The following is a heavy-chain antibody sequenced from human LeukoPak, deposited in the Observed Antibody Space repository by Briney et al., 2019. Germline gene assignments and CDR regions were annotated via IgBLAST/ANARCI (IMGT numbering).Heavy chain of an antibody. CDR1: GFTFGGSA. Sequence: GGSLKLSCAASGFTFGGSAMHWVRQASGKGLEWVGRIRSKANSYATAYAASVKGRFTISRDDSKNTAYLQMNSLKTEDTAVYYCAKASRWQQLQGDYWGQGTLVTVSS. CDR2: IRSKANSYAT. D-gene: IGHD6-13*01. V-gene: IGHV3-73*01. J-gene: IGHJ4*02. CDR3: AKASRWQQLQGDY.